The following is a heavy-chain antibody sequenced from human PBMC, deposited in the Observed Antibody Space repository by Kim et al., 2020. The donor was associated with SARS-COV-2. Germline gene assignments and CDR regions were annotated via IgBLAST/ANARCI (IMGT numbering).Heavy chain of an antibody. D-gene: IGHD6-13*01. CDR3: ARVGFRGIFIAAAGTSLDY. CDR1: GGSFSGYY. CDR2: INHSGST. J-gene: IGHJ4*02. V-gene: IGHV4-34*01. Sequence: SETLSLTCAVYGGSFSGYYWSWIRQPPGKGLEWIGEINHSGSTNYNPSLKSRVTISVDTSKNQFSLKLSSVTAADTAVYYCARVGFRGIFIAAAGTSLDYWGQGTLVTVSS.